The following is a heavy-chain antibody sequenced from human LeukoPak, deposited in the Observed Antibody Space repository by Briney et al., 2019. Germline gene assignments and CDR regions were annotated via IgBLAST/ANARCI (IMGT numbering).Heavy chain of an antibody. D-gene: IGHD3-22*01. Sequence: GGSLRLSCTTSGFTFGDYAMHWVRQAPGKGLEYVSGISNNGGSTYYANSVKGRFTISRDNSKNTLYLQMGSLRAEDMAVYYCARARVPMIVVAPFDYWGQGTLVTVSS. CDR3: ARARVPMIVVAPFDY. CDR1: GFTFGDYA. J-gene: IGHJ4*02. V-gene: IGHV3-64*01. CDR2: ISNNGGST.